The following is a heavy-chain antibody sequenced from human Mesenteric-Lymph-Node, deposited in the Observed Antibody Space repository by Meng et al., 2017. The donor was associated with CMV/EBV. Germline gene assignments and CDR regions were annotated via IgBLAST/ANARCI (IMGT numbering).Heavy chain of an antibody. J-gene: IGHJ6*02. Sequence: SVKVSCKASGFTFTSSAVQRVRQARGQRIEWIGWIVVGSGNTNYAQKFQERVTITRDMSTSTAYMELSSLRSEDTAVYYCAADPSYPGDCSSTSCYPNVYYYYGMDVWGQGTTVTVSS. V-gene: IGHV1-58*01. CDR2: IVVGSGNT. CDR3: AADPSYPGDCSSTSCYPNVYYYYGMDV. CDR1: GFTFTSSA. D-gene: IGHD2-2*01.